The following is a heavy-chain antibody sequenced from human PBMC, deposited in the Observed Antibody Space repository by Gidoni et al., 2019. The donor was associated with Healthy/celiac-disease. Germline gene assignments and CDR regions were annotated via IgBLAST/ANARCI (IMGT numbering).Heavy chain of an antibody. J-gene: IGHJ4*02. CDR2: IYRGGST. Sequence: EVQLVEPGGGLIQPGGSLRLSCPASGFTVSSNYMRWVRQTPGKGLEWVSVIYRGGSTYYTDSVKGRFTISRDNSKNTLYLQMNSLRAEDTAVYYCARSRSRSIAAAGHWGQGTLVTVSS. CDR3: ARSRSRSIAAAGH. D-gene: IGHD6-13*01. CDR1: GFTVSSNY. V-gene: IGHV3-53*01.